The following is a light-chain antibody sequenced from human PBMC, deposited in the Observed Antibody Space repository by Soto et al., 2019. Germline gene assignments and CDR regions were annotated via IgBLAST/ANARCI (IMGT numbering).Light chain of an antibody. CDR2: GAS. CDR3: QQYGGSPIT. Sequence: LVLTQSPGTLSLSPGERVTLSCRASQSVTTRLAWYQPKPGQAPRLLMSGASSRASGVPVRFSGSGSGTDFTLTISRLEPEDFALYYCQQYGGSPITFGLGTRLEIK. V-gene: IGKV3-20*01. CDR1: QSVTTR. J-gene: IGKJ5*01.